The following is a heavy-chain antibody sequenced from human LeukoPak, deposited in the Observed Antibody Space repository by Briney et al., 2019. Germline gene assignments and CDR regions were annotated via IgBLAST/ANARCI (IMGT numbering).Heavy chain of an antibody. Sequence: SETLSLTCTVSGYSLSSGFFCDWIRQSPGKGLEWIGSFSHRGGTYHNPSLKSRVTISVDTSKNQFSLKLLSVTAADTAVYYCARAQDFSDSSGPNYLDFWGQGILVTVSS. CDR3: ARAQDFSDSSGPNYLDF. V-gene: IGHV4-38-2*02. J-gene: IGHJ4*02. D-gene: IGHD3-22*01. CDR1: GYSLSSGFF. CDR2: FSHRGGT.